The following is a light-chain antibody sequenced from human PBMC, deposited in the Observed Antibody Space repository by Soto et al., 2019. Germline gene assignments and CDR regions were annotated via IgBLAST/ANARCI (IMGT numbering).Light chain of an antibody. Sequence: DIVMTQSPDSLAVSLGERATINCKSTQDVLYRAKNKNFLTWYQQKPGQPPKLLIYWASTRESGVPDRFTGSGSGTDFTPSISSLQAEDVAVYYCQQHYITPITFGQGTRLEIK. CDR2: WAS. V-gene: IGKV4-1*01. CDR1: QDVLYRAKNKNF. J-gene: IGKJ5*01. CDR3: QQHYITPIT.